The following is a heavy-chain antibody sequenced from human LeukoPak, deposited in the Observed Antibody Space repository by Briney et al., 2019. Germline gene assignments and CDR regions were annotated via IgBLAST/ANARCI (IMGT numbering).Heavy chain of an antibody. CDR1: GGSISSSSNY. Sequence: SETLSLTCTISGGSISSSSNYWGWLRQPPGKGLEWIGSIYYSGSTHHNPSLKSRVTILVDTSKNQFSLKLSSVTAADTAVYYCARLNYYDSGSYYFDFWGQGTLVTVSS. CDR2: IYYSGST. J-gene: IGHJ4*02. V-gene: IGHV4-39*01. D-gene: IGHD3-10*01. CDR3: ARLNYYDSGSYYFDF.